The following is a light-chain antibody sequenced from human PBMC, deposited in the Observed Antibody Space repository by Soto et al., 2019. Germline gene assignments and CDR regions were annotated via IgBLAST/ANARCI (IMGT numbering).Light chain of an antibody. CDR3: SSFTNSSPLGV. Sequence: QSALTQPASVSGSPGQSITISCTGTSSDVGSYNYVSWYQHHPGKAPKLVIYDVDDRPSGVSNRFSDSKSGNTASLTISGLQAEDEADYYCSSFTNSSPLGVFGTGTKVTVL. CDR1: SSDVGSYNY. CDR2: DVD. V-gene: IGLV2-14*03. J-gene: IGLJ1*01.